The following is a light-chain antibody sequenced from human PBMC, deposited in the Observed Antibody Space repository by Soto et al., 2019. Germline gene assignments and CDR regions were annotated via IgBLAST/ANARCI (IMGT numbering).Light chain of an antibody. CDR1: QSIRRS. Sequence: DIQMTQSPSSLSASVAYRFTITCRASQSIRRSLNWYQQKPGKAPNLLIYAASSLQTGVPSRFTGSGSGTDFTLTISNLQPEDFAVYYCQQTYSSPRTFGQGTKVDIK. V-gene: IGKV1-39*01. CDR2: AAS. J-gene: IGKJ1*01. CDR3: QQTYSSPRT.